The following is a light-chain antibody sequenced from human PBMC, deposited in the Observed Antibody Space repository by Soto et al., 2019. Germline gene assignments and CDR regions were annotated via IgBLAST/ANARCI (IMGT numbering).Light chain of an antibody. CDR3: QQYNNWPPGYT. Sequence: EVVMTQSPATLSVSPGERVTFSCRASQSVTTNLAWYQHKPGQSPRLLISDASTGASGIPPRFSGSGSGTEFTLTIDRLQSADFAVYYCQQYNNWPPGYTFGQGTKLEIK. CDR2: DAS. J-gene: IGKJ2*01. CDR1: QSVTTN. V-gene: IGKV3-15*01.